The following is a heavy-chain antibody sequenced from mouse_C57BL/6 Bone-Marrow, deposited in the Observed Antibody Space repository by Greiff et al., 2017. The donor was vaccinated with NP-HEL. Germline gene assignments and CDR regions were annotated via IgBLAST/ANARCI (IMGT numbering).Heavy chain of an antibody. CDR1: GFTFSDYY. CDR3: ARQRDGYYAAWFAY. Sequence: EVKLVESGGGLVQPGGSLKLSCAASGFTFSDYYMYWVRQTPEKRLEWVAYISNGGGSTYYPDTVKGRFTISRDNAKNTLYLQMSRLKSEDTAIYYCARQRDGYYAAWFAYWGQGTLVTVSA. D-gene: IGHD2-3*01. CDR2: ISNGGGST. V-gene: IGHV5-12*01. J-gene: IGHJ3*01.